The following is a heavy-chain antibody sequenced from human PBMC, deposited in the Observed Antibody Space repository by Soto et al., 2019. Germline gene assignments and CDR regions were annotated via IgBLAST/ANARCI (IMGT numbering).Heavy chain of an antibody. V-gene: IGHV4-30-2*01. J-gene: IGHJ5*02. CDR3: ARARGPRREYQLLANWFDP. CDR2: IYHSGST. Sequence: QLQLQESGSGLVKPSQTLSLTCAVSGGSISSGGYSWSWIRQPPGKVLEWIGYIYHSGSTYYNPSLKSRVTISVDRSKNQFSLKLSSVTAADTAVYYCARARGPRREYQLLANWFDPWGQGTLVTVSS. D-gene: IGHD2-2*01. CDR1: GGSISSGGYS.